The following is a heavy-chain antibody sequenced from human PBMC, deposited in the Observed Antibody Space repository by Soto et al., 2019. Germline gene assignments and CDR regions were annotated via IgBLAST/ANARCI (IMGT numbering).Heavy chain of an antibody. CDR1: GYSFTSYW. CDR3: AREIFQSAGLEWFLMDV. J-gene: IGHJ6*02. D-gene: IGHD3-3*01. CDR2: IDPSDSYT. Sequence: PGESLKISCKGSGYSFTSYWISWVRQMPWKGLEWMGRIDPSDSYTNYSPSFQGHVTISADKSISTAYLQWSSLKASDTAMYYCAREIFQSAGLEWFLMDVWGQGTTVTVSS. V-gene: IGHV5-10-1*01.